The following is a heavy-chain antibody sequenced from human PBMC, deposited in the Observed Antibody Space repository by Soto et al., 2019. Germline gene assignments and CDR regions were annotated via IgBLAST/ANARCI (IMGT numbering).Heavy chain of an antibody. Sequence: LRLSCAASGFTFSSYSMNWVRQAPGKGLEWVSSISSSSSYIYYADSVKGRFTISRDNAKNSLYLQMNSLRAEDTAVYYCARLFTMVRGVPYIGPWGQGTLVTVSS. V-gene: IGHV3-21*01. CDR2: ISSSSSYI. J-gene: IGHJ5*02. CDR3: ARLFTMVRGVPYIGP. CDR1: GFTFSSYS. D-gene: IGHD3-10*01.